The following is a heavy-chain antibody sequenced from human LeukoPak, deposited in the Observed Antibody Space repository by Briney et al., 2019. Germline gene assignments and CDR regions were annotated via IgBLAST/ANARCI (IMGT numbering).Heavy chain of an antibody. CDR3: ARERRTSGSYLHGLVAFDI. D-gene: IGHD1-26*01. J-gene: IGHJ3*02. CDR2: IYYSGST. Sequence: SETLSLTCTVSGGSISSSSYYWGWIRQPPGKGLEWIGSIYYSGSTYYNPSLKSRVTISVDTSKNQFSLKLSSVTAADTAVYYCARERRTSGSYLHGLVAFDIWGQGTMVTVSS. CDR1: GGSISSSSYY. V-gene: IGHV4-39*07.